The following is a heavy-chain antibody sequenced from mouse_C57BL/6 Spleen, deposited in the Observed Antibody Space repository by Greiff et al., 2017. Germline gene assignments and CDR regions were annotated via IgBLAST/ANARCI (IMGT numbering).Heavy chain of an antibody. J-gene: IGHJ4*01. CDR1: GFSLTSYG. CDR3: AGSPSTGSGAMDY. D-gene: IGHD4-1*02. CDR2: IWGVGST. Sequence: VKLMESGPGLVAPSPCLSISCTVSGFSLTSYGVDWVRQSPGKGLEWLGVIWGVGSTNYNYAHISRLSIRKDNSKSQVFLKMNRLQTGDTAMYYCAGSPSTGSGAMDYWGQGTSVTVSS. V-gene: IGHV2-6*01.